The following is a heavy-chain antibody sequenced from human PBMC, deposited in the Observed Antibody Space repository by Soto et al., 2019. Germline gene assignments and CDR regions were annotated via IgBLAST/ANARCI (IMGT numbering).Heavy chain of an antibody. D-gene: IGHD1-26*01. CDR2: ISTTGGNT. V-gene: IGHV3-23*01. CDR3: AKPSGGSYPESRVFDS. J-gene: IGHJ4*02. CDR1: GFTFYSSA. Sequence: GGSLRLSCAASGFTFYSSAMSWVRQAPGKGLEWVSAISTTGGNTLYADSVKGRFTISRDNSKNTLYLQMNSLRTEDTAIYYCAKPSGGSYPESRVFDSWGQGTRVTVSS.